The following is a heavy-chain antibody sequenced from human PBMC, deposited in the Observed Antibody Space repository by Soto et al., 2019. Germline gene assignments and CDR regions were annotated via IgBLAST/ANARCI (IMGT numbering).Heavy chain of an antibody. CDR2: TYYKSKWYN. J-gene: IGHJ5*02. CDR1: LDSVSINSAA. CDR3: NRELEEGAHWLHP. D-gene: IGHD1-26*01. V-gene: IGHV6-1*01. Sequence: HTRSLTCAISLDSVSINSAAWNWIRQSPSRGLEWLGRTYYKSKWYNDYAVSVKSRITINPDTSKNRFSLPLNSVSPEDTAVYYGNRELEEGAHWLHPWGQGTMTTFSP.